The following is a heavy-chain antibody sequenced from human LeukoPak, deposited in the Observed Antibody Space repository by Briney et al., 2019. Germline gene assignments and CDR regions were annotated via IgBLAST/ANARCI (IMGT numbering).Heavy chain of an antibody. Sequence: PETLSLTCTVSGGSISSSSYYWGWIRQPPGKGLEWIGSIYYSGSPYYNPSLKSRVTISVDTSKNQFSLKLSSVTAADTAVYYCARVGTVVIGWFDPWGQGTLVTVSS. D-gene: IGHD3-22*01. CDR2: IYYSGSP. V-gene: IGHV4-39*07. CDR3: ARVGTVVIGWFDP. J-gene: IGHJ5*02. CDR1: GGSISSSSYY.